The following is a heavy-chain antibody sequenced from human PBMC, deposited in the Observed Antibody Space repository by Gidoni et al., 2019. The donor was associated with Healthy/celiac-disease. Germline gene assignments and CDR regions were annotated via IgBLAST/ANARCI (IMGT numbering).Heavy chain of an antibody. Sequence: EVQLVESGGGLVKPGGSLRLSCAASGFTFSSYSMNWVRQAPGKGLEWVSSISSSSSYIYYADSVKGRFTISRDNAKNSLYLQMNSLRAEDTAVYYCASTLTEMATIDYWGQGTLVTVSS. CDR3: ASTLTEMATIDY. D-gene: IGHD5-12*01. J-gene: IGHJ4*02. CDR2: ISSSSSYI. V-gene: IGHV3-21*01. CDR1: GFTFSSYS.